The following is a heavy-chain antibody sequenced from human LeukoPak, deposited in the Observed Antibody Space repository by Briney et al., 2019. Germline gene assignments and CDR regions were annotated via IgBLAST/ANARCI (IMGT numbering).Heavy chain of an antibody. J-gene: IGHJ4*02. CDR1: GFTFSSYD. V-gene: IGHV3-13*01. Sequence: GRSLRLSCAASGFTFSSYDMHWVRQATGKGLEWVSAIGTAGDTYYPGSVKGRFTISRENAKNSLYLQMNSLRAGDTAVYYCARGRGPYSGSYSEFDYWGQGTLVTVSS. CDR3: ARGRGPYSGSYSEFDY. D-gene: IGHD1-26*01. CDR2: IGTAGDT.